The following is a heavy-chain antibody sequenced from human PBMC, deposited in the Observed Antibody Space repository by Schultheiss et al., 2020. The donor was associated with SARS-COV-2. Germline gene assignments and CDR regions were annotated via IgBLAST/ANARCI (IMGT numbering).Heavy chain of an antibody. V-gene: IGHV4-59*12. J-gene: IGHJ4*02. D-gene: IGHD2-15*01. CDR3: ANAYCSGGSCYLDY. CDR1: GGSISSYY. Sequence: SETLSLTCTVSGGSISSYYWGWIRQPPGKGLEWIGSIYYSGSTNYNPSLKSRVTISVDTSKNQFSLKLSSVTAADTAVYYCANAYCSGGSCYLDYWGQGTLVTVSS. CDR2: IYYSGST.